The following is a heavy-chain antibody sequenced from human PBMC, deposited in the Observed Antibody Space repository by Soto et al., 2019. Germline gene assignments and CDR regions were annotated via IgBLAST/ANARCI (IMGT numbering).Heavy chain of an antibody. CDR2: IYYSERT. CDR1: GGSISSYY. J-gene: IGHJ4*02. Sequence: SETLSLTCTVSGGSISSYYWSWIRQPPGKGLEWIGYIYYSERTNYNPSLRSRVTISADTSKNQFSLKVRSVTAADTAVYYCARQWDYWGQGILVTXSS. CDR3: ARQWDY. V-gene: IGHV4-59*08.